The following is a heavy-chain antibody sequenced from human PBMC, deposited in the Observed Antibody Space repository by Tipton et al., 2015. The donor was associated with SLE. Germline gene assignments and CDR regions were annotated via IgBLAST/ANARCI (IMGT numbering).Heavy chain of an antibody. CDR2: IYTSGST. J-gene: IGHJ3*01. CDR3: ARHVDYGEGAFSL. CDR1: GGSISSSSYY. V-gene: IGHV4-61*02. Sequence: TLSLTCTVSGGSISSSSYYWGWIRQPAGKGLEWIGRIYTSGSTNYNPSLKSRVTISVDTSKNQFSLKLSSVTAADTAVYYCARHVDYGEGAFSLWGQGTMVTVSS. D-gene: IGHD4/OR15-4a*01.